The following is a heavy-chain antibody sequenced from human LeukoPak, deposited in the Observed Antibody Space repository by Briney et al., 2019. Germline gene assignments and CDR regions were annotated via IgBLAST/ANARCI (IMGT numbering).Heavy chain of an antibody. J-gene: IGHJ5*02. CDR3: ARGVCSSTSCYQNWFDP. Sequence: PSETLSLTRAVYGGSFSGYYWSWIRQPPGKGLEWIGEINHSGSTNYNPSLKSRVTISVDTSKNQFSLKLSSVTAADTAVYYCARGVCSSTSCYQNWFDPWGQGTLVTVSS. D-gene: IGHD2-2*01. CDR1: GGSFSGYY. CDR2: INHSGST. V-gene: IGHV4-34*01.